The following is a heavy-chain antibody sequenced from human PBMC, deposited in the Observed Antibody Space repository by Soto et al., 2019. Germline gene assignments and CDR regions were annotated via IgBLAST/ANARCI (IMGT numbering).Heavy chain of an antibody. V-gene: IGHV1-69*13. Sequence: SVKVSCKTSGGTFSTFGISWVRQAPGQGLEWMGGIIPFFGTAEYSQKFEDRITITADESTNTVYMVLRSLTSEDTAIYYCARTAPMDAGDKYYYDFWGQGALVTVS. CDR2: IIPFFGTA. J-gene: IGHJ4*02. CDR1: GGTFSTFG. D-gene: IGHD3-16*01. CDR3: ARTAPMDAGDKYYYDF.